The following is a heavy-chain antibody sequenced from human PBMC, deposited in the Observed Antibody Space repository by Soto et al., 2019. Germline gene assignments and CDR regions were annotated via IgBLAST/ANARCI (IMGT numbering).Heavy chain of an antibody. Sequence: QEQLVESGGGVVQPGMSLRLSCVASRFSFSNFGMHWVRQAPGKGLEWVAALSFDGSNKNYADGVRGRFTISRDNSKNTLYLHMNSLRSYDTAMYYCAKGGCSSSSCSFDSWGQGTLVTV. CDR1: RFSFSNFG. CDR2: LSFDGSNK. V-gene: IGHV3-30*18. CDR3: AKGGCSSSSCSFDS. J-gene: IGHJ5*01. D-gene: IGHD2-2*01.